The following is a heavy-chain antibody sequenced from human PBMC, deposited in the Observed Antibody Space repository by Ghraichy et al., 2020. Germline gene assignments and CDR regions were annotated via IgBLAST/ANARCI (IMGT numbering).Heavy chain of an antibody. Sequence: SETLSLTCTVSGGSISSSSYYWGWIRQPPGKGLEWIGSIYYSGSTYYNPSLKSRVTISVDTSKNQFSLKLSSVTAADTAVYYCAREEYSSSSHYFDYWGQGTLVTVSS. J-gene: IGHJ4*02. D-gene: IGHD6-6*01. V-gene: IGHV4-39*02. CDR3: AREEYSSSSHYFDY. CDR2: IYYSGST. CDR1: GGSISSSSYY.